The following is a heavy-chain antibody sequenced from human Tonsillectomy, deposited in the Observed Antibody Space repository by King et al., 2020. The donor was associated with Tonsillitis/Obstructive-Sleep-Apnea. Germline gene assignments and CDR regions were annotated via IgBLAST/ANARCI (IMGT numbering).Heavy chain of an antibody. Sequence: QVQLVQSGAEVKKPGSSVKVSCKASGGTLSSYGIGWVRQAPGQGLEWMGRIIPIIGLANYAQKFPGRVTITADKATSTAYMDLTSLLSGDTALYTWARLRGGDSGSSNWFDPWGQGTLVTVSS. CDR3: ARLRGGDSGSSNWFDP. CDR1: GGTLSSYG. D-gene: IGHD6-6*01. CDR2: IIPIIGLA. V-gene: IGHV1-69*04. J-gene: IGHJ5*02.